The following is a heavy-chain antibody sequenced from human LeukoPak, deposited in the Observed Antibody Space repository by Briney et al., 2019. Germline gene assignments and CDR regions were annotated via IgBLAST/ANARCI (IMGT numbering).Heavy chain of an antibody. CDR3: AAVITMVRGVHFNWFDP. CDR2: INHSGST. J-gene: IGHJ5*02. CDR1: GGSFSGYY. Sequence: SETLSLTCAVYGGSFSGYYWSWIRQPPGKGLEWIGEINHSGSTNYNPSLKSRVTISVDTSKNQFSLKLSSVTAADTAVYYCAAVITMVRGVHFNWFDPWGQGTLVTVSS. D-gene: IGHD3-10*01. V-gene: IGHV4-34*01.